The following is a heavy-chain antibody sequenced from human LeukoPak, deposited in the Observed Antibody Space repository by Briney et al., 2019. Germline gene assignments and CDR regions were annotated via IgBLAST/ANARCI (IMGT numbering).Heavy chain of an antibody. CDR2: INPSGGST. Sequence: ASVKVSCKASGYTFTSYYMHWVRQAPGQGLEWMGIINPSGGSTGYAQKFQGRVTMTRDTSTSTVYMELSSLRSEDTAVYYCASVRGASGSYMGFDYWGQGTLVTVSS. V-gene: IGHV1-46*01. CDR3: ASVRGASGSYMGFDY. D-gene: IGHD1-26*01. J-gene: IGHJ4*02. CDR1: GYTFTSYY.